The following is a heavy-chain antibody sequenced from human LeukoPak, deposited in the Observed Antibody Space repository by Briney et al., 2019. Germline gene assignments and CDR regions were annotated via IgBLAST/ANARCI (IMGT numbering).Heavy chain of an antibody. Sequence: PGGSLRLSCGAPGLTVTSYARSWVRQDPGRGLEWVSPIIGSAVNTYYEDSVKGRFTISRDNSKNTVYLQMSGLRAEDTALYYCAKAHCSPTSCSRIDYWGQGTLVTVSS. CDR2: IIGSAVNT. J-gene: IGHJ4*02. CDR3: AKAHCSPTSCSRIDY. V-gene: IGHV3-23*01. D-gene: IGHD2-2*01. CDR1: GLTVTSYA.